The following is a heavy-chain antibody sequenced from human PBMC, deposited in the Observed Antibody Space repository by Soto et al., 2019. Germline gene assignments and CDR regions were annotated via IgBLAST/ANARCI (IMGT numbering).Heavy chain of an antibody. CDR1: GGSISSSSYY. J-gene: IGHJ4*02. D-gene: IGHD6-13*01. CDR2: IYYSGST. CDR3: ARMTAAGPLDC. V-gene: IGHV4-39*01. Sequence: SETLSLTCTVSGGSISSSSYYWDWIRQPPGKGLEWIGNIYYSGSTYYNPSLKSRVTMSVDTSKNQFSLELNSVTAADTAVYYCARMTAAGPLDCWGQGTLVT.